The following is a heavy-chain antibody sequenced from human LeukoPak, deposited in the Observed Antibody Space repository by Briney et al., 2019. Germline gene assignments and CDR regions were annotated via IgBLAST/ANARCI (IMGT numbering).Heavy chain of an antibody. CDR1: GGSISSYY. CDR2: IYTSGST. CDR3: ARGDYYYYMDV. V-gene: IGHV4-4*07. Sequence: SETLSLTCTVSGGSISSYYWSWIRQSAGKGLEWIGRIYTSGSTNYNPSLKSRVAMSIDTSKNQFSLKLSSVTAADTAVYYCARGDYYYYMDVWGTGTTVTVSS. J-gene: IGHJ6*03.